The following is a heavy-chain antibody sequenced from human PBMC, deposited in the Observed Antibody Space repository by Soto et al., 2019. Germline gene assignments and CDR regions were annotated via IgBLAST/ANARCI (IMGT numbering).Heavy chain of an antibody. Sequence: HPGGSLRLSCAASGFSLSTYTMSWVRQAPGKGLEWVSSISGGGDSPSYADSVQGRFTISRDNPKNTLYLQMNSLRAEDTALYYCAKARRSTANCYVPDYWGQGTLVTVSS. CDR3: AKARRSTANCYVPDY. CDR2: ISGGGDSP. J-gene: IGHJ4*02. CDR1: GFSLSTYT. D-gene: IGHD2-2*01. V-gene: IGHV3-23*01.